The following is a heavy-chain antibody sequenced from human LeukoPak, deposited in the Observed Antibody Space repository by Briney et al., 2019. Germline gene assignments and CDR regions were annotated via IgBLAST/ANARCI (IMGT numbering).Heavy chain of an antibody. J-gene: IGHJ6*02. CDR3: AKKRYENGTSSAGYLDV. Sequence: GGSLRLSCAASGFTFTSFAMNWARQAPGKGLEWVSVISGSGGTTHYADSVKGRFTIPRDNFKNTLYLQMNSLRAEDTAVYYCAKKRYENGTSSAGYLDVWGQGTAVTVSS. V-gene: IGHV3-23*01. CDR2: ISGSGGTT. D-gene: IGHD1-1*01. CDR1: GFTFTSFA.